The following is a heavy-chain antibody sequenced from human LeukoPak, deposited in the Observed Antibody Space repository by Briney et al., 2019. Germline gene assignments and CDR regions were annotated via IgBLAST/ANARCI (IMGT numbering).Heavy chain of an antibody. D-gene: IGHD3-3*01. Sequence: SVKVSCKASGGTFSSYAISWVRQAPGQGLGWMGGFIPIFGTANYAQKFQGRVTITADESTSTAYMELSSLRSEDTAVYYCARDPLNTIFGVVIIGSYGMDVWGQGTTVTVSS. CDR1: GGTFSSYA. CDR2: FIPIFGTA. V-gene: IGHV1-69*13. J-gene: IGHJ6*02. CDR3: ARDPLNTIFGVVIIGSYGMDV.